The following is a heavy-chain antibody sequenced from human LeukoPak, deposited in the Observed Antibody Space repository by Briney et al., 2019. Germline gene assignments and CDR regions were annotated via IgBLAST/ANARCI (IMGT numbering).Heavy chain of an antibody. V-gene: IGHV4-39*01. CDR1: GDSISSSNSY. CDR2: IYYSGNT. J-gene: IGHJ4*02. D-gene: IGHD3/OR15-3a*01. Sequence: SETLSLTCAVSGDSISSSNSYWGWIRQPPGKGLEWIGSIYYSGNTYYNASLKSRVSISVDTSKNHFSLRLTSVTAADTAVYYCARQTGSGLFILPGGKGTLVTVSS. CDR3: ARQTGSGLFILP.